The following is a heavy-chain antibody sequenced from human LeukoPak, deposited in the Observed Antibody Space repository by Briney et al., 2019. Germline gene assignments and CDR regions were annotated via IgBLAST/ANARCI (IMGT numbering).Heavy chain of an antibody. CDR1: GGTFRTFA. CDR2: IIPIFGTP. Sequence: ASVKVSCKASGGTFRTFAISWVRQAPGQGLEWMGGIIPIFGTPDSAQKFQGRLTITADESTTTAYMELSSLRSDDTAIYYCGLSGNYYYYYMDVWGKGTTVTISS. D-gene: IGHD6-25*01. V-gene: IGHV1-69*13. CDR3: GLSGNYYYYYMDV. J-gene: IGHJ6*03.